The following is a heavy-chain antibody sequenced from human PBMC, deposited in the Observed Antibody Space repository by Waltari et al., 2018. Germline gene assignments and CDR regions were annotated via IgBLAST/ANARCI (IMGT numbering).Heavy chain of an antibody. CDR2: INPNSGGT. V-gene: IGHV1-2*04. J-gene: IGHJ4*02. D-gene: IGHD3-22*01. CDR1: GYTFTGYY. CDR3: ARVNDSSGYYFFDY. Sequence: QVQLVQSGAEVKKPGASVKVSCKASGYTFTGYYMHWVRPAPGQGLEWMGWINPNSGGTNYAQKFQGWVTMTRDTSISTAYMELSRLRSDDTAVYYCARVNDSSGYYFFDYWGQGTLVTVSS.